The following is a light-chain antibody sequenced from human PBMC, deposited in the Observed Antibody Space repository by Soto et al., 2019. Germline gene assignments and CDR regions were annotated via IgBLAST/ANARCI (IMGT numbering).Light chain of an antibody. J-gene: IGKJ1*01. CDR2: EAA. V-gene: IGKV1-5*03. CDR3: QQSNNYPWT. Sequence: DIQMTQSPSTLSASVGDRVTITCRASQYIHNYLAWYQQKPGEAPKLLIYEAANLESGVPSRFSGSGTGTEFTLTISSLQPDDFATYYCQQSNNYPWTFGQVTRVVI. CDR1: QYIHNY.